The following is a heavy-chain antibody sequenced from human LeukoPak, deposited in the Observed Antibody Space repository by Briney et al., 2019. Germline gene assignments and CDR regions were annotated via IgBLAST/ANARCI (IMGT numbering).Heavy chain of an antibody. D-gene: IGHD3-9*01. CDR2: INPNSGGT. Sequence: ASVKVSCKASGYNFTGYYMHWVRQAPGQGLEWMGWINPNSGGTNYAQKFQGWVTMTRDTSISTAYMELSRLRSDDTAVYYCARGGDAYFDWLSSFDYWGQGTLVTVSS. CDR3: ARGGDAYFDWLSSFDY. V-gene: IGHV1-2*04. CDR1: GYNFTGYY. J-gene: IGHJ4*02.